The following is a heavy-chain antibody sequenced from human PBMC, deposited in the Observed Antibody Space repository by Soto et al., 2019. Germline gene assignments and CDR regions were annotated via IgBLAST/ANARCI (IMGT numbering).Heavy chain of an antibody. CDR3: ARVNVVVVAATREYYFDY. J-gene: IGHJ4*02. D-gene: IGHD2-15*01. V-gene: IGHV1-2*02. CDR1: GYTFTGYY. Sequence: ASVKVSCKASGYTFTGYYMHWVRQAPGQGLEWMGWINPNSGGTNYAQKFQGRVTMTRDTSISTAYMELSRLRSDDTAVYYCARVNVVVVAATREYYFDYWGQGTLVTVSS. CDR2: INPNSGGT.